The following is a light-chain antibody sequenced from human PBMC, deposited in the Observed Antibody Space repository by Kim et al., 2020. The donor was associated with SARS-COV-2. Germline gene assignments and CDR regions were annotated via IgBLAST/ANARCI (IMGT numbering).Light chain of an antibody. Sequence: PASTSCGSSQSVVYSDGNIYLNLCYQRPGQSPRRLIYKVSNRDSVGQDRFSGGGAGTVFSQQNRGVEAEDVWVYFCMQGTHWPFTFGPGTKVDI. V-gene: IGKV2-30*01. CDR2: KVS. CDR1: QSVVYSDGNIY. J-gene: IGKJ3*01. CDR3: MQGTHWPFT.